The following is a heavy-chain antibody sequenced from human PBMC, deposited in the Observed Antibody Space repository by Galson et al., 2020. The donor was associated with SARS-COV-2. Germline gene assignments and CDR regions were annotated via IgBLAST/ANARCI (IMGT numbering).Heavy chain of an antibody. V-gene: IGHV2-70*11. CDR3: SRIFSRSGSSCWYFDY. CDR2: IDWDDDK. D-gene: IGHD2-15*01. CDR1: GFSLSTSGMC. Sequence: ESGPTLVKPTQTLTLTCTFSGFSLSTSGMCVSWIRQPPGKALEWLGRIDWDDDKYYSTSLKTRLTISKDTSKNQVVLTMTNMDPVDTATYYCSRIFSRSGSSCWYFDYLGQGTPVTVSS. J-gene: IGHJ4*02.